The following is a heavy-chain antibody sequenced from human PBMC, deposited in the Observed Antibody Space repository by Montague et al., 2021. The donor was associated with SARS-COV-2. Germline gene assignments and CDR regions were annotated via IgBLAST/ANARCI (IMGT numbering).Heavy chain of an antibody. CDR3: ARDGYNAHQNYWYFDL. Sequence: SETLSLTCTVSGGSISTYYWSWIRQPPGKGLEWIGYIYYSGSTNYSPSLKSRATISVDTSKNQFSLKLSSVTAADTAVYYCARDGYNAHQNYWYFDLWGRGTLVTVSS. D-gene: IGHD5-24*01. J-gene: IGHJ2*01. V-gene: IGHV4-59*12. CDR2: IYYSGST. CDR1: GGSISTYY.